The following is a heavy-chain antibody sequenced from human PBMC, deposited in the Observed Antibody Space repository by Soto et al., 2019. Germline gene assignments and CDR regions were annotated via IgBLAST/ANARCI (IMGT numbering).Heavy chain of an antibody. D-gene: IGHD6-13*01. CDR2: INHSGST. V-gene: IGHV4-34*01. J-gene: IGHJ2*01. CDR3: ARGDPSSSWGRTRYFDL. CDR1: GGSFSGYY. Sequence: SETLSLTCAVYGGSFSGYYWSWIRQPPGKGLEWIGEINHSGSTNYNPSLKSRVTISVDTSKNQFSLKLSSVTAADTAVYYCARGDPSSSWGRTRYFDLWGRGTLVTVSS.